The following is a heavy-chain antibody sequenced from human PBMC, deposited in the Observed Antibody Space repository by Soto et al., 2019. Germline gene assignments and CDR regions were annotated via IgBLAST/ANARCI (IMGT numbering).Heavy chain of an antibody. CDR2: IYHSGST. J-gene: IGHJ4*02. Sequence: SETLSLTCAVSGGSISSGGYSWSWIRQPPGKGLEWIGYIYHSGSTYYNPSLKSRVTISVDRSKNQFSLKLSSVTAADTAVYYCARELGSGGYIDYWGQGTLVTVYS. CDR3: ARELGSGGYIDY. V-gene: IGHV4-30-2*01. D-gene: IGHD3-22*01. CDR1: GGSISSGGYS.